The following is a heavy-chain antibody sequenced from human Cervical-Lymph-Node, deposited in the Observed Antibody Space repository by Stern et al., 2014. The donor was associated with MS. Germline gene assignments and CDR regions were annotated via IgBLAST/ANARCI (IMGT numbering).Heavy chain of an antibody. J-gene: IGHJ3*02. D-gene: IGHD4-17*01. V-gene: IGHV3-13*01. Sequence: EMQLVESGGGLVQPGGSLRLSCAASGFTFSSYDMHWVRQATGKGLEWVSAIGTAGDTYYPGSVKGRFTIARENAKNALYLQMNSRRAGDTAVYYCAREGDYVDIWGQGTMVTVSS. CDR2: IGTAGDT. CDR3: AREGDYVDI. CDR1: GFTFSSYD.